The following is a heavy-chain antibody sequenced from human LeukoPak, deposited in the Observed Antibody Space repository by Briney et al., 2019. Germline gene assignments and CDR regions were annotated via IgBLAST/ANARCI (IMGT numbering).Heavy chain of an antibody. CDR2: ISDDGRNK. D-gene: IGHD6-19*01. CDR1: GFTFSIYG. CDR3: ARLSGYSSDWDRGY. V-gene: IGHV3-30*03. J-gene: IGHJ4*02. Sequence: PGGSLRLSCAASGFTFSIYGMHWVRQAPGKGLEWVAVISDDGRNKYYAESVKGRITISRDNSKNTLYLQMNSLRDEDTAVYYCARLSGYSSDWDRGYWGQGTLVTVSS.